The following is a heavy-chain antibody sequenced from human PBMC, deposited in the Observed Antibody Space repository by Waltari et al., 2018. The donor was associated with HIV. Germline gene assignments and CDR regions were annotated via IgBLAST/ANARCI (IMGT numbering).Heavy chain of an antibody. J-gene: IGHJ6*02. CDR3: ARDPRSSGYYGVDV. D-gene: IGHD1-26*01. CDR2: IYSGGGR. Sequence: EVQLVESGGGLIETGGSLSLSCAASGFTVRSNYMSWVRQAPGKGLEWVSVIYSGGGRYYADSVKGRFTISRDNSKNTVSLHMNSLRAEDTALYYCARDPRSSGYYGVDVWGQGTAVTVSS. V-gene: IGHV3-53*01. CDR1: GFTVRSNY.